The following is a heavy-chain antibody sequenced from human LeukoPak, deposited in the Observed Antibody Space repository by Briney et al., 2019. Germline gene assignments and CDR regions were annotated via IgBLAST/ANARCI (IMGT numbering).Heavy chain of an antibody. V-gene: IGHV4-34*01. CDR1: GGSFSGYY. J-gene: IGHJ3*02. D-gene: IGHD3-22*01. Sequence: SETLSLTCAVYGGSFSGYYWSWIRQPPGKGLEWIGEINHSGSTNYNPSLKSRVTISVDTSKNQFSLKLSSVTAADTAVYHCARYYDSSGHYATDAFDIWGQGTMVTVSS. CDR2: INHSGST. CDR3: ARYYDSSGHYATDAFDI.